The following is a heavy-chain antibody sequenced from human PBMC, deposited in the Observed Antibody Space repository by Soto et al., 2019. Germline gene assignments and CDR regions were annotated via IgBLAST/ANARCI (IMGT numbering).Heavy chain of an antibody. CDR2: INAGKGNT. CDR3: ARDRSGCGLTNGHFGVDG. Sequence: QVQLVQSGAEVKKPGASVMVSCKASGYTFVNYAIHWVRQAPGQKFEWMGWINAGKGNTRSLQKCQDRLTFTRDTSANTAYMELGILRSEDTAVYFCARDRSGCGLTNGHFGVDGWGQGTTVIVSS. V-gene: IGHV1-3*01. CDR1: GYTFVNYA. D-gene: IGHD2-21*01. J-gene: IGHJ6*02.